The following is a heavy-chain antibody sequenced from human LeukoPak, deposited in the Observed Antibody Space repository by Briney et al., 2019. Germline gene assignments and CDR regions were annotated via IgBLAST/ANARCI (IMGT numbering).Heavy chain of an antibody. Sequence: GESLRLSCAASGFTFSGYAMSWVRQTPGKGLEWVSSIIASGERTYYADSVRGRFTISRDNPENTLYLQMNSLRAEDTAVYYCARFRSGPVWGQGTTVTVSS. J-gene: IGHJ6*02. CDR3: ARFRSGPV. D-gene: IGHD3-3*01. V-gene: IGHV3-23*01. CDR1: GFTFSGYA. CDR2: IIASGERT.